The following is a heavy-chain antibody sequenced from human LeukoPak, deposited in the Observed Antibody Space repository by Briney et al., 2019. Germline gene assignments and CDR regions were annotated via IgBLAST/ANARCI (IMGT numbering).Heavy chain of an antibody. CDR1: AGSFSGYY. CDR3: ASTLIQDESAFDI. V-gene: IGHV4-34*01. Sequence: KSSETLSLTCAVYAGSFSGYYWSRIRQPPGKGLEWIGEINHSGSTNYNPSLKRRVTISVDTSKNQFSLMLSSVTAADTAVYYCASTLIQDESAFDIWGQGTMVTVSS. CDR2: INHSGST. J-gene: IGHJ3*02. D-gene: IGHD2-21*01.